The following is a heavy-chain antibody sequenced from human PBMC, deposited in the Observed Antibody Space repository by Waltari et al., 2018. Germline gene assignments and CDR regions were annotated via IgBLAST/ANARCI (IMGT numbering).Heavy chain of an antibody. J-gene: IGHJ3*01. CDR2: IYTTGST. CDR3: ARTGTVVVIPEAKGAFHV. D-gene: IGHD2-21*01. CDR1: SGSIRSGSSY. Sequence: VELLESGPGLVKPSQTLSLTCSVSSGSIRSGSSYLSWMRRPAGKGLEWIGHIYTTGSTNYNPSLESRVTISLDTSKNQFSLRLTSVTAADSAVYFCARTGTVVVIPEAKGAFHVWGRGTTVTVSS. V-gene: IGHV4-61*02.